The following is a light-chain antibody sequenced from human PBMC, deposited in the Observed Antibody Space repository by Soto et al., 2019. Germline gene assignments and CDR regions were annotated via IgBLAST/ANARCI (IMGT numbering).Light chain of an antibody. CDR3: QTWGAGIRV. V-gene: IGLV4-69*01. J-gene: IGLJ3*02. Sequence: LVLTQSPSASASLGASVKLTCTLSSGHSSYAIAWHQQQPEKGPRYLMKLNSDGSHSKGAGIPDRFSGSSSGAERYLTISSLQSEDEADYYCQTWGAGIRVFGGGTKLTVL. CDR1: SGHSSYA. CDR2: LNSDGSH.